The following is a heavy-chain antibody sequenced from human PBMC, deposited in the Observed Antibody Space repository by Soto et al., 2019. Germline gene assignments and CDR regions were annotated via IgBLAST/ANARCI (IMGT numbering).Heavy chain of an antibody. V-gene: IGHV5-51*01. CDR2: IYPGDSDT. CDR1: GYTFTNYW. CDR3: AASTSYYGMDV. J-gene: IGHJ6*04. Sequence: GESLKISCKGSGYTFTNYWIGWVRQMPGKGLEWMGIIYPGDSDTKYNPSFQGQVTISADKSITTTYLRWTSLKASDTAIYYCAASTSYYGMDVCGKGTTVTVS.